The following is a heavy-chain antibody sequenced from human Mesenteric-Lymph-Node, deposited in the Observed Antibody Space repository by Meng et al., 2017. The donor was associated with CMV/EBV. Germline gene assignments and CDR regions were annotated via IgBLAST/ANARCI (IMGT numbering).Heavy chain of an antibody. CDR3: ARRGAAAGTGVDY. J-gene: IGHJ4*02. CDR1: GDSISTITYY. V-gene: IGHV4-39*01. CDR2: IYYSGST. D-gene: IGHD6-13*01. Sequence: VSGDSISTITYYGGWIRQPPGRGLEWIGSIYYSGSTYYNPSLKSRVTISVDTSKNQFSLRLTSLTAADTAVYYCARRGAAAGTGVDYWGQGTLVTVSS.